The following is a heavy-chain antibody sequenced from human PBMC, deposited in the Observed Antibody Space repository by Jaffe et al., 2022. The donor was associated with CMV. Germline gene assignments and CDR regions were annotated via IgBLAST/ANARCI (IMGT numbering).Heavy chain of an antibody. J-gene: IGHJ4*02. CDR1: GFTFNDYY. D-gene: IGHD6-6*01. CDR2: ISTTRGNTL. Sequence: QVQLVESGGGLVNPGGSLRLSCATSGFTFNDYYMSWIRQAPGKGLECIAYISTTRGNTLYYADSVRGRFTISRDNANNSLYLQMNSLRAEDTAIYYCARDAAARREFDNWGQGTLVTVSS. V-gene: IGHV3-11*01. CDR3: ARDAAARREFDN.